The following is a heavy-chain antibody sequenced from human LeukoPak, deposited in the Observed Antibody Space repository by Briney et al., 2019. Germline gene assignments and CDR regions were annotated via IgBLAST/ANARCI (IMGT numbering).Heavy chain of an antibody. CDR2: ISAYNGNT. J-gene: IGHJ4*02. CDR1: GYTFTSYG. V-gene: IGHV1-18*01. Sequence: ASVKVSCKASGYTFTSYGISWVRQAPGQGLEWMGWISAYNGNTNYAQKLQGRVTMTTDTPTSTAYMELRSLRSDDTAVYYCARGATMGLLLWFGEFHFDYWGQGTLVTASS. CDR3: ARGATMGLLLWFGEFHFDY. D-gene: IGHD3-10*01.